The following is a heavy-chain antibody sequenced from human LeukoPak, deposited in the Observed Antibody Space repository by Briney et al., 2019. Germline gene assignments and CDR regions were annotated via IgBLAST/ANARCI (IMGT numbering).Heavy chain of an antibody. CDR1: GFTFSDYY. J-gene: IGHJ4*02. CDR3: ARDRPYSSGWYASPYFDY. Sequence: LRLSCAASGFTFSDYYWSWIRQPAGKGLERIGRIYTSGSTNYNPSLKSRVTMSVDTSKNQFSLKLSSVSAADTAVYYCARDRPYSSGWYASPYFDYWGQGTLVTVSS. CDR2: IYTSGST. V-gene: IGHV4-4*07. D-gene: IGHD6-19*01.